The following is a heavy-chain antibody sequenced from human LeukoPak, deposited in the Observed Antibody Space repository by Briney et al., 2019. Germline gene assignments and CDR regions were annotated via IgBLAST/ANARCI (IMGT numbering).Heavy chain of an antibody. D-gene: IGHD3-10*01. CDR3: ARNNWFGELYSFDY. CDR1: GGSFSGYY. V-gene: IGHV4-34*01. Sequence: PSETLSLTCAVYGGSFSGYYWSWIRQPPGKGLEWIGEINHSGSTNYNPSLKSRATISVDTSKNQFSLKLSSVTAADTAVYYCARNNWFGELYSFDYWGQGTLVTVSS. J-gene: IGHJ4*02. CDR2: INHSGST.